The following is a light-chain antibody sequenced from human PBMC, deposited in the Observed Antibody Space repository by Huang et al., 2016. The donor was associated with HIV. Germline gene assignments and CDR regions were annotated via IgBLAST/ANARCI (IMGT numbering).Light chain of an antibody. CDR1: QSVSTY. CDR3: QQTYSAPLT. J-gene: IGKJ4*01. Sequence: DIQMTQSPSSLSASIGDRVTITCRPSQSVSTYLNGYQQKPGKAPKLLIYAASSLQSGVPSRFSGSGSGTDFTLTISSVQPEDFATYYCQQTYSAPLTFGGGTRVEIK. CDR2: AAS. V-gene: IGKV1-39*01.